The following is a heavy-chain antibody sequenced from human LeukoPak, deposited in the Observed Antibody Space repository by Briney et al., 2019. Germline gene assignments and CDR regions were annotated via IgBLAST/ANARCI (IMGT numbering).Heavy chain of an antibody. V-gene: IGHV3-66*01. Sequence: PGGSLRLSCAASGFTVSSSYMSWVCQAPGKGLEWVSVIYSGGSTYYADSVKGRFTISRDNSKNTLYLQMNSLRAEDTAVYYCARGSLGDYGDFNDYWGQGTLVTVSS. CDR3: ARGSLGDYGDFNDY. D-gene: IGHD4-17*01. CDR1: GFTVSSSY. CDR2: IYSGGST. J-gene: IGHJ4*02.